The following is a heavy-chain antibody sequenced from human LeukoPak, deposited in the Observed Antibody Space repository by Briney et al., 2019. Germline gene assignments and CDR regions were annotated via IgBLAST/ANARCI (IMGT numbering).Heavy chain of an antibody. D-gene: IGHD4-23*01. J-gene: IGHJ4*02. CDR2: ISGSGGST. CDR1: GFTFSSYG. Sequence: PGGTLRLSCAASGFTFSSYGMSWVRQAPGKGLEWVSAISGSGGSTYYANSVKGRFTISRDNSKNTLYLQMNSRRAEDTAVYYCAKDETTVASYWGQGTLVTVSS. V-gene: IGHV3-23*01. CDR3: AKDETTVASY.